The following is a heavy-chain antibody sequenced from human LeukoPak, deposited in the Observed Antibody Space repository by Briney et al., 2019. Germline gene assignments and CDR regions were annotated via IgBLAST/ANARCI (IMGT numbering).Heavy chain of an antibody. CDR3: AKDPYCSGGSCYSARSSEYFQH. J-gene: IGHJ1*01. Sequence: GGSLRLSCAASGFTFSSYAMHWVRQAPGKGPEWVSAIINSGAGTYYADSVKGRFTISRDNSKNTLYMQMNSLRVEDTAVYYCAKDPYCSGGSCYSARSSEYFQHWGQGTLVTVSS. V-gene: IGHV3-23*01. D-gene: IGHD2-15*01. CDR1: GFTFSSYA. CDR2: IINSGAGT.